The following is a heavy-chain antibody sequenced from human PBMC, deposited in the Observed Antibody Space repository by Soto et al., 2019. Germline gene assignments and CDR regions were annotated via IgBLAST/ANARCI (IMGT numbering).Heavy chain of an antibody. V-gene: IGHV3-30*18. D-gene: IGHD2-15*01. Sequence: PGGSLRLSCAASGFTFSSYGMHWVRQAPGKGLEWVAVISYDGSNKYYADSVKGRFTISRDNSKNTLYLQMNSLRAEDTAVYYCAKDAASGGNSVVTDYWGQGTLVTVSS. CDR2: ISYDGSNK. CDR3: AKDAASGGNSVVTDY. J-gene: IGHJ4*02. CDR1: GFTFSSYG.